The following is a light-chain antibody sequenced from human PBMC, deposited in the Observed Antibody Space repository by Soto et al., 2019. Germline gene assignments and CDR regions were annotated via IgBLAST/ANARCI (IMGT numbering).Light chain of an antibody. CDR1: QSVNTY. CDR3: QHYGNSLWT. J-gene: IGKJ1*01. CDR2: GAS. V-gene: IGKV3-20*01. Sequence: EIVLTQSPGTLSLSPGERATLSCRASQSVNTYLAWYQQKPDQAPRLLIYGASGRATGIPDRFSGSGSGTEFTLTISGLEPEDFAVYYCQHYGNSLWTFGQGTRVIFK.